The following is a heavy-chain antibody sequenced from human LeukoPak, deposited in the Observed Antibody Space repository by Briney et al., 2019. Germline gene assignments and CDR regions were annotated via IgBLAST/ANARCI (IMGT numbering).Heavy chain of an antibody. Sequence: SETLSLTCTVSGGSISSYYWSWIRQPAGKGLEWIGRIYTSGSTNYNPSLKSRVTMSVDTSKNQFSLKLSSVTAADTAVYYCARVSYGGNYYYYYMDVWGKGTTVTVSS. CDR3: ARVSYGGNYYYYYMDV. V-gene: IGHV4-4*07. D-gene: IGHD4-23*01. CDR2: IYTSGST. J-gene: IGHJ6*03. CDR1: GGSISSYY.